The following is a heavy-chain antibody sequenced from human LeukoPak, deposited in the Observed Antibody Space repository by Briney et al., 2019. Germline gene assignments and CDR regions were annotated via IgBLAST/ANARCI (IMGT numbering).Heavy chain of an antibody. CDR1: GGTFSSYT. CDR2: IIPILGIA. D-gene: IGHD6-13*01. CDR3: ARESLAADFHY. Sequence: SVKVSCKASGGTFSSYTISWVRQAPGQGLEWMGRIIPILGIANYAQKFQGRVTITADKSTSTAYMELSRLRSDDTAVYYCARESLAADFHYWGQGTLVTVPS. J-gene: IGHJ4*02. V-gene: IGHV1-69*04.